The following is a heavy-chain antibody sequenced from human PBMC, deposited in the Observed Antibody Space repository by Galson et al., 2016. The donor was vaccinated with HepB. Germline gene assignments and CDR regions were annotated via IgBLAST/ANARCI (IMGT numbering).Heavy chain of an antibody. CDR3: ARGSSGSSGY. J-gene: IGHJ4*02. V-gene: IGHV3-23*01. CDR1: GFTFSTCA. CDR2: ISGRGGST. D-gene: IGHD6-6*01. Sequence: SLRLSCAASGFTFSTCAMSWVRQAPGKGLEWVSAISGRGGSTYYVDSVKGRFTISRDNSKNTLFLQMNNLRVEDTAVYYCARGSSGSSGYRGQGTLVTVSS.